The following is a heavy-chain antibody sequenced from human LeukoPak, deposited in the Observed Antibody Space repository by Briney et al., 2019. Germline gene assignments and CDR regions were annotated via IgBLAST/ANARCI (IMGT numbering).Heavy chain of an antibody. J-gene: IGHJ4*02. D-gene: IGHD3-22*01. CDR2: IRYDGSNK. V-gene: IGHV3-30*02. Sequence: GILRLSCAASGFTFSSYGMHWVRQAPGKGLEWVAFIRYDGSNKYYADSVKGRFTISRDNSKNTLYLQMNSLRAEDTAVYYCAKDRSLGYDSSGYSHWGQGTLVTVSS. CDR1: GFTFSSYG. CDR3: AKDRSLGYDSSGYSH.